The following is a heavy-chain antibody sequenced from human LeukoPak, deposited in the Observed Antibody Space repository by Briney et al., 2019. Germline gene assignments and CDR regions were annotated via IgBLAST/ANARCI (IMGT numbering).Heavy chain of an antibody. CDR1: GGTFSSYA. V-gene: IGHV1-69*01. CDR3: ARGVPAATYYFDY. J-gene: IGHJ4*02. CDR2: IIPIFGTA. Sequence: GSSVKASCKASGGTFSSYAISWVRQAPGQGLEWKGGIIPIFGTANYAQKFQGRVTITADESTSTAYMELSSLRSEDTAVYYCARGVPAATYYFDYWGQGTLVTVSS. D-gene: IGHD2-2*01.